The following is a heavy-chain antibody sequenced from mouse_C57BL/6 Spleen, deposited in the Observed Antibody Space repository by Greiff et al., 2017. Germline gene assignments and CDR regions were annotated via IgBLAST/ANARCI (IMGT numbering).Heavy chain of an antibody. CDR3: TPLYPNDY. D-gene: IGHD4-1*01. V-gene: IGHV14-4*01. CDR1: GFNIKDDY. J-gene: IGHJ2*01. Sequence: EVKLVESGAELVRPGASVKLSCTASGFNIKDDYMHWVKQRPEQGLEWIGWIDPENGDTEYASKFQGKATITADTSSNTAYLQLSSLTSEDTAVYYCTPLYPNDYGGQGTTLTVSS. CDR2: IDPENGDT.